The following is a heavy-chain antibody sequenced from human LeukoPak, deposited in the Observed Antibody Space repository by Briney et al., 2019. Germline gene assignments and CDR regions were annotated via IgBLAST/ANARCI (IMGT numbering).Heavy chain of an antibody. D-gene: IGHD1-26*01. CDR3: ARGGWELFQFDY. Sequence: SETLSLTCTVSGGSTSSYYWSWIRQPAGKGLEWIGRIYTSGSTNYNPSLKSRVTISVDTSKNQFSLKLSSVTAADTAVYYCARGGWELFQFDYWGQGTLVAVSS. CDR2: IYTSGST. CDR1: GGSTSSYY. J-gene: IGHJ4*02. V-gene: IGHV4-4*07.